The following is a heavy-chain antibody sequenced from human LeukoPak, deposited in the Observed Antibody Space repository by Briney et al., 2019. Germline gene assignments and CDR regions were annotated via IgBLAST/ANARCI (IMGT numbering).Heavy chain of an antibody. J-gene: IGHJ6*02. Sequence: PGRSLRLSCAASGFTFSSYGMHWVRQAPGKGLEWVAVISYDGSNKYYADSVKGRFTIPRDNSKNTLYLQMNSLRAEDTAVYYCARGDEVVSYYGMDVWGQGTTVTVSS. CDR2: ISYDGSNK. CDR3: ARGDEVVSYYGMDV. V-gene: IGHV3-30*03. CDR1: GFTFSSYG.